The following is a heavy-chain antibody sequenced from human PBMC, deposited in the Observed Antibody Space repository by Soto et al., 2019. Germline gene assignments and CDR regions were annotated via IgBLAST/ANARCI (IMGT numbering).Heavy chain of an antibody. CDR1: GGTFSSYP. Sequence: GASVKVSCKASGGTFSSYPISWVRQAPGQELEWMGGIIPIFGTANYAQKFQGRVTITADESTSTAYMERSSLRSEDTAVYYCARDKLKSFTKIYYYYGMDVWGQGTTVTVCS. D-gene: IGHD3-22*01. V-gene: IGHV1-69*13. J-gene: IGHJ6*02. CDR2: IIPIFGTA. CDR3: ARDKLKSFTKIYYYYGMDV.